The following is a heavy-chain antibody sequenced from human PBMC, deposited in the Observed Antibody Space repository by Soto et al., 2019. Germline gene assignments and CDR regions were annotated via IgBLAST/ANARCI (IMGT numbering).Heavy chain of an antibody. V-gene: IGHV4-59*01. CDR3: TISDTTTWHTHFDY. D-gene: IGHD1-26*01. J-gene: IGHJ4*02. CDR1: GGSISSCY. CDR2: IYYSGSP. Sequence: SEALSLTCTVSGGSISSCYWSWIRQPPGKGLEWIGYIYYSGSPNYNPSLKSRVTISVDTSKNQFSLKLSSVTAADTAVYYCTISDTTTWHTHFDYRRQATPVTVPS.